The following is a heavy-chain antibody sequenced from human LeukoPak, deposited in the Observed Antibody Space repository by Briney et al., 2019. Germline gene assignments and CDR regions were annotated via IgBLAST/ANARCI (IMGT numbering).Heavy chain of an antibody. V-gene: IGHV3-23*01. J-gene: IGHJ3*02. CDR2: ISGSGGST. CDR1: GFTFSSYA. CDR3: AKVLRDDYISYDAFDI. Sequence: AGGSLRLSCAASGFTFSSYAMSWVRQAPGKGLEWVSAISGSGGSTYYADSVKGRFTISRDNSKNTLYLQMNSLRAEDTAVYYCAKVLRDDYISYDAFDIWGQGTMVTVSS. D-gene: IGHD4-11*01.